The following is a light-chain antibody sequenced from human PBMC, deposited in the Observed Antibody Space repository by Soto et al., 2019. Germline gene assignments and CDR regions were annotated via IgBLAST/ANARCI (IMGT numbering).Light chain of an antibody. CDR1: SSNIGTRYG. Sequence: QAVVTQPPSLSGAPGQRVTISCTGSSSNIGTRYGVHWYQQLPGTAPKLVIYDNIKRPSGVPDRFSGTKSGTSASLDITGLQAEDEADYYCQSYDSSLSALVFGGGTKLTVL. V-gene: IGLV1-40*01. CDR3: QSYDSSLSALV. J-gene: IGLJ2*01. CDR2: DNI.